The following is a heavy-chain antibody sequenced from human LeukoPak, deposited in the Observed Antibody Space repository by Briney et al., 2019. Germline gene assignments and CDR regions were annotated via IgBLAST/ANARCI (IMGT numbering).Heavy chain of an antibody. J-gene: IGHJ4*02. CDR1: GDSVSTNSGA. CDR2: TYYRSRWYN. V-gene: IGHV6-1*01. Sequence: SQTLSLTCAISGDSVSTNSGAWNWIRQSPSRGLEWLGRTYYRSRWYNDYAISVKSRITINPDTSKNQFSLQLNSVTPEDTAVYYCVRGSNDMGICWGQGTLVTVSS. D-gene: IGHD4/OR15-4a*01. CDR3: VRGSNDMGIC.